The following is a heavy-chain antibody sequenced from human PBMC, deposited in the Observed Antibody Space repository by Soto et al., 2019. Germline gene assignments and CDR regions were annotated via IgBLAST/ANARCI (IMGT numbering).Heavy chain of an antibody. J-gene: IGHJ4*02. D-gene: IGHD5-18*01. V-gene: IGHV1-69*13. CDR1: GGTFSSYA. CDR2: IIPIFGTA. Sequence: SVKVSCKASGGTFSSYAISWVRQAPGQGLEWMGGIIPIFGTANYAQRFQGRVTITADESTSTAYMELSSLRSEDTAVYYCARESSYGYAIFDFWGQGTLVNVSS. CDR3: ARESSYGYAIFDF.